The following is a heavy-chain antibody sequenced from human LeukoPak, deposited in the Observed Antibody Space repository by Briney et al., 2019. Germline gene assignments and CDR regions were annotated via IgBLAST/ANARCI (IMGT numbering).Heavy chain of an antibody. J-gene: IGHJ4*02. CDR2: ISGSGGST. CDR3: AKVARSKTTVTTYFDY. CDR1: GFTFNSYA. V-gene: IGHV3-23*01. Sequence: GGSLRLSCAASGFTFNSYAMSWIRQAPGQGLEWVSAISGSGGSTYYAESVKGRFTISRDNSKNTLYLQMNSLRAEDTAVYYCAKVARSKTTVTTYFDYWGQGTLVTVSS. D-gene: IGHD4-11*01.